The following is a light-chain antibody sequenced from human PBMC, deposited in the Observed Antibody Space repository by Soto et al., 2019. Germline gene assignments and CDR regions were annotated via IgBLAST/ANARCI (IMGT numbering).Light chain of an antibody. Sequence: QSALTQPASVSGSPGQSITIFCTGTSSDFGGYNYVSWYQQHPGKAPKLMIYDVSNRPSGVSNRFSGSKSGNTASLTISGLQAEDEADYYCSSYTSSSTRVFGGGTKVTVL. V-gene: IGLV2-14*01. J-gene: IGLJ2*01. CDR1: SSDFGGYNY. CDR3: SSYTSSSTRV. CDR2: DVS.